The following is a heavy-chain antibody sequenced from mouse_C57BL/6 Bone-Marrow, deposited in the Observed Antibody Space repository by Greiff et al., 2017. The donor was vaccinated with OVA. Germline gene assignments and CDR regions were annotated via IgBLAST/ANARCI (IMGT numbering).Heavy chain of an antibody. J-gene: IGHJ2*01. CDR3: ARRYDYGPFDD. CDR2: INYDGSST. Sequence: EVHLVESEGGLVQPGSSMKLSCTASGFTFSDYYMAWVRQVPEKGLEWVANINYDGSSTYYLDFLKSRFIISRDNAKNILFMHMSSLKSEDTATYYCARRYDYGPFDDWGKGTTLTVSS. D-gene: IGHD2-4*01. V-gene: IGHV5-16*01. CDR1: GFTFSDYY.